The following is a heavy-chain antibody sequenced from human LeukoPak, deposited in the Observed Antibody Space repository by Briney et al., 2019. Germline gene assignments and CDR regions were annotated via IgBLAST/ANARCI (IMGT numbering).Heavy chain of an antibody. CDR2: ISYDGGNR. V-gene: IGHV3-30*13. CDR3: ARPMIVVVITSVFDY. D-gene: IGHD3-22*01. J-gene: IGHJ4*02. Sequence: PGGSLRLSCAASGFTFSSYGMHWVRQAPGKGLEWVADISYDGGNRYYADSVKGRFTISRDNSKNRLYLQMNSLRAEDTAVYYCARPMIVVVITSVFDYWGQGTLVTVSS. CDR1: GFTFSSYG.